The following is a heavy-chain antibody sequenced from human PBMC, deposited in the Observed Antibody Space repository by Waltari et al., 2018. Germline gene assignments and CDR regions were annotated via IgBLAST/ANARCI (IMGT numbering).Heavy chain of an antibody. CDR2: ISSISSYI. D-gene: IGHD4-17*01. V-gene: IGHV3-21*01. CDR3: ATPPNSGGDY. J-gene: IGHJ4*02. Sequence: EVQLVESGGGLVKPGGSLRLSCAASGFTFSSYSMNWVRQAPGKGLEWVSSISSISSYIYYADSVKGRFTISRDNAKNSLYLQMNSLRAEDTAVYYCATPPNSGGDYWGQGTLVTVSS. CDR1: GFTFSSYS.